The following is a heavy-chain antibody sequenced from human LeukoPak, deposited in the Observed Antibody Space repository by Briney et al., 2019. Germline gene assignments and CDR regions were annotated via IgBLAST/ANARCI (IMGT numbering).Heavy chain of an antibody. V-gene: IGHV1-46*01. CDR3: ARDIDGGGYLTPFDY. CDR2: YNPRGGST. Sequence: GASVKVSCKASGYMFSRYNIHWVRQAPGQGLEWMGTYNPRGGSTSYAPNLQGRVTMTSDTSTTTVYMEVSSLRTTDTGVYHCARDIDGGGYLTPFDYWGQGTLVTVSS. D-gene: IGHD3-22*01. CDR1: GYMFSRYN. J-gene: IGHJ4*02.